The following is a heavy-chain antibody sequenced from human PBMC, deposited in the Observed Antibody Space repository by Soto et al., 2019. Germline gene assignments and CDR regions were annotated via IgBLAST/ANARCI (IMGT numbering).Heavy chain of an antibody. Sequence: SETLSLTCTVSGYSISSGYYWGWIRQPPGKGLEWIGSIYHSGSTYYNPSLKSRVTISVDTSKNQFSLKLSSVTAADTAVYYCARGETGDLSAGAFDIWGQGTMVTVSS. J-gene: IGHJ3*02. CDR1: GYSISSGYY. V-gene: IGHV4-38-2*02. CDR3: ARGETGDLSAGAFDI. D-gene: IGHD7-27*01. CDR2: IYHSGST.